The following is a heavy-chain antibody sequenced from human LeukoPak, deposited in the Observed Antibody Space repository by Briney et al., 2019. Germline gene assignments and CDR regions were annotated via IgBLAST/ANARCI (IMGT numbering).Heavy chain of an antibody. V-gene: IGHV1-46*01. J-gene: IGHJ5*02. D-gene: IGHD3-16*02. Sequence: ASVKVSCKASGYTFTGYYMHWVRQAPGQGLEWMGLINPSGSSTPYAQKFQGRVTMTRDMSTTTDYMELSSLRSEDTAVYYCARDNSVGDIAWWFDPWGQGTLVTVSS. CDR2: INPSGSST. CDR3: ARDNSVGDIAWWFDP. CDR1: GYTFTGYY.